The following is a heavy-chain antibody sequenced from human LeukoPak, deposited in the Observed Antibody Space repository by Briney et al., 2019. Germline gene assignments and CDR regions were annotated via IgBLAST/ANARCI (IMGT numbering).Heavy chain of an antibody. J-gene: IGHJ4*02. CDR1: GGSISSGGYY. CDR2: IYYSGST. Sequence: PSETLSLTCAVSGGSISSGGYYWSWIRQHPGKGLEWIGYIYYSGSTYYNPSLKSRVTISVDTSKNQFSLKLSSVTAADTAVYYCARVSEMATIRYWGQGTLVTVSS. V-gene: IGHV4-31*11. D-gene: IGHD5-24*01. CDR3: ARVSEMATIRY.